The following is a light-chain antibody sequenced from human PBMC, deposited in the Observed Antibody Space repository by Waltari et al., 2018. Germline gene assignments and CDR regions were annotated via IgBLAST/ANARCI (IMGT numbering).Light chain of an antibody. V-gene: IGLV1-51*01. CDR1: SSNIGNTY. J-gene: IGLJ2*01. CDR2: DNN. CDR3: GTWDSSLSATV. Sequence: QSVLTQPPSVSAAPGQKVTISCSGSSSNIGNTYVSWYQQLPGTAPKLLIYDNNKRPAGIPDRFSGSQSGTSATLGITGLQTGDEADYYCGTWDSSLSATVFGGGTKLTVL.